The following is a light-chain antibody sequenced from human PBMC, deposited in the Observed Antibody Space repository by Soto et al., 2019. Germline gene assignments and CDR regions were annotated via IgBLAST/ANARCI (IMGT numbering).Light chain of an antibody. V-gene: IGKV3-20*01. J-gene: IGKJ2*01. CDR1: QSVSSSY. Sequence: EIVLTQSPGTLSLSPGERATLSCRASQSVSSSYLAWYQQKPGQAPRLLIYGASTRSTGIPDRFSGRGSGTDFNLTISRLEPEDFAVYYCQQYGSSPYTFGQGTKLEIK. CDR2: GAS. CDR3: QQYGSSPYT.